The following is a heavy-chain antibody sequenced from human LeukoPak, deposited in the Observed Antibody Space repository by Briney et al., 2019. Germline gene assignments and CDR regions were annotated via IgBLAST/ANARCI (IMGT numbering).Heavy chain of an antibody. J-gene: IGHJ4*02. D-gene: IGHD6-19*01. CDR1: GFTFSSYG. CDR3: ARDLVMGMAVAYGKDY. Sequence: GGSLRLSCAASGFTFSSYGMHWVRQAPGKGLEWVAAIWYDGSNKYYADSVKGRFTISRDNSKNTLYLQMNSLRAEDTAVYYCARDLVMGMAVAYGKDYWGQGTLVTVSS. CDR2: IWYDGSNK. V-gene: IGHV3-33*01.